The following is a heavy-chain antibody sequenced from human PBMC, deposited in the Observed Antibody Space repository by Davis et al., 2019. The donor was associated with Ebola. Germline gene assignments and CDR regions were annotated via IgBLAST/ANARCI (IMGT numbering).Heavy chain of an antibody. J-gene: IGHJ4*02. CDR1: GGTFSSYT. D-gene: IGHD2-8*02. CDR2: IIPILGIA. CDR3: ARLGGLLAGEDY. Sequence: AASVKVSCKASGGTFSSYTISWVRQAPGQGLEWMGRIIPILGIANYAQKFQGRVTITADKSTSTAYMELSSLRSEDTAVYYCARLGGLLAGEDYWGQGTLVTVSS. V-gene: IGHV1-69*02.